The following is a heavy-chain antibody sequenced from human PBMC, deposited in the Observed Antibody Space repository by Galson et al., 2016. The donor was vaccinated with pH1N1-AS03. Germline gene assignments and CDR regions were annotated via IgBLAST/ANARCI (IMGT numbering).Heavy chain of an antibody. D-gene: IGHD4/OR15-4a*01. J-gene: IGHJ6*02. CDR1: GYTFTSYY. Sequence: SVKVSCKASGYTFTSYYIHWVRQAPGQGREWMGIINPSDGNTNYAQRFQGRVTRTRDTSTRTVYMELSSLRSDETAVYYCARVSAGLTGYYYAMDVWGQGTTVTVSS. CDR3: ARVSAGLTGYYYAMDV. V-gene: IGHV1-46*01. CDR2: INPSDGNT.